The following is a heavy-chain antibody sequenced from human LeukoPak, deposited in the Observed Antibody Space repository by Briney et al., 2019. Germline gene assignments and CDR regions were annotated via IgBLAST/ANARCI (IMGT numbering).Heavy chain of an antibody. CDR1: GGSISSHY. CDR2: IYYSGST. J-gene: IGHJ3*02. D-gene: IGHD3-3*01. Sequence: PSETLSLTRTVSGGSISSHYWSWIRQPPGKGLEWIGYIYYSGSTNYNPSLKSRVTISVDTSKNQFSLKLSSVTAADTAVYYCARAYDFWSGYYPGAFDIWGQGTMVTVSS. V-gene: IGHV4-59*11. CDR3: ARAYDFWSGYYPGAFDI.